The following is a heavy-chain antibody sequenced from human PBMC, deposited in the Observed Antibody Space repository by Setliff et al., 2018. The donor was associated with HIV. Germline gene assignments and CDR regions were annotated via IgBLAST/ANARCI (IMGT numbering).Heavy chain of an antibody. CDR3: AHSLLGAPMIDY. D-gene: IGHD3-16*01. Sequence: SETLSLTCTVSGYSISSGYSWGWVRQPPGKGLEWIGNAYHSGRAFYNPSLESRVTMSIDSSKNLFSLRLDSVTAADSAFYFCAHSLLGAPMIDYWGQGMLVTVSS. CDR2: AYHSGRA. CDR1: GYSISSGYS. J-gene: IGHJ4*02. V-gene: IGHV4-38-2*02.